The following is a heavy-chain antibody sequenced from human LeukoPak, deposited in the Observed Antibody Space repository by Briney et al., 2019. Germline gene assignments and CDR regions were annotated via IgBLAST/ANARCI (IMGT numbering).Heavy chain of an antibody. V-gene: IGHV4-34*01. Sequence: PSETLSLTCAVYGGSFSGYYWSWIRQPPGKGLEWIGEINHSGSTNYNPSLKSRVTISVDTSKNQFSLKLSSVTAADTAVYYCARGLPYGSGSYYYYFDYWGQGTLVTVSS. J-gene: IGHJ4*02. D-gene: IGHD3-10*01. CDR1: GGSFSGYY. CDR2: INHSGST. CDR3: ARGLPYGSGSYYYYFDY.